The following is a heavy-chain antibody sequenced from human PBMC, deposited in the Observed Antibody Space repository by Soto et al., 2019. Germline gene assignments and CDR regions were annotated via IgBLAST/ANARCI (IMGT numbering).Heavy chain of an antibody. D-gene: IGHD3-10*01. CDR3: ARVRYYYGSGSKTNWFDP. CDR2: MNPNSGNT. CDR1: GYTFTSYD. J-gene: IGHJ5*02. V-gene: IGHV1-8*01. Sequence: QVQLVQSGAEVKKPGASVKVSCKASGYTFTSYDINWVRQATGQELEWMGWMNPNSGNTGYAQKFQGRVTMTRNTSISTAYMELSSLRSEDTAVYYCARVRYYYGSGSKTNWFDPWGQGTLVTVSS.